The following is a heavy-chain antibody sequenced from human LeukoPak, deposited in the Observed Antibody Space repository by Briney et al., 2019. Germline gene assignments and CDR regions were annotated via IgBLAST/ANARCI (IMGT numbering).Heavy chain of an antibody. D-gene: IGHD4-23*01. Sequence: ASVKVSCKASGGTFSSYAINWVRQATGQGLEWMGWMNPNSGNTGYAQKFQGRVTITRNTSISTAYMELSSLRSEDTAVYYCALYGGNFDYWGQGTLVTVSS. CDR3: ALYGGNFDY. CDR2: MNPNSGNT. J-gene: IGHJ4*02. CDR1: GGTFSSYA. V-gene: IGHV1-8*03.